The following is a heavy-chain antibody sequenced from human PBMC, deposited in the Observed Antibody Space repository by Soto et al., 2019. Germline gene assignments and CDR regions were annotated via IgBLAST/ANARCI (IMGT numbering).Heavy chain of an antibody. V-gene: IGHV4-30-4*01. D-gene: IGHD2-15*01. CDR2: IYYSGST. Sequence: QVQLQESGPGLVKPSQTLSLTCTVSGGSISSGDYYWSWIRQPPGKGLEWIGYIYYSGSTYYNPSLKSPVTISVDTSKNQFSLKLSSVTAADTAVYYCARDRSYSAHPFDYWGQGTLVTVSS. J-gene: IGHJ4*02. CDR3: ARDRSYSAHPFDY. CDR1: GGSISSGDYY.